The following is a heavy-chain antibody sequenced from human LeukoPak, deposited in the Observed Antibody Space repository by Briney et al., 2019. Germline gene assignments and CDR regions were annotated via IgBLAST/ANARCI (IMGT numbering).Heavy chain of an antibody. CDR3: ARDFAYSSSSVSDAFDI. J-gene: IGHJ3*02. Sequence: ASVKVSCKASGYTFTSYYMHWVRQAPGQGLEWMGIINPSGGSTSYAQKFQGRVTMTRGTSTSTVYMELSSLRSEGTAVYYCARDFAYSSSSVSDAFDIWGQGTMVTVSS. CDR1: GYTFTSYY. CDR2: INPSGGST. D-gene: IGHD6-6*01. V-gene: IGHV1-46*01.